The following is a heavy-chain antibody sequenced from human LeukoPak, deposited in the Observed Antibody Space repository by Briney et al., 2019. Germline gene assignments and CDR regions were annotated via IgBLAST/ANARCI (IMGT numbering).Heavy chain of an antibody. Sequence: GGSLRLSYAASGFTFSRFSMNWVRQAPGKGLEWVSSISGSSSYIYYADSVKGRFTISRDNAKNSLYLQMNSLRAEDTAVYYCARLGATGFDYWGQGTLVTVSS. V-gene: IGHV3-21*01. CDR1: GFTFSRFS. D-gene: IGHD1-26*01. CDR3: ARLGATGFDY. J-gene: IGHJ4*02. CDR2: ISGSSSYI.